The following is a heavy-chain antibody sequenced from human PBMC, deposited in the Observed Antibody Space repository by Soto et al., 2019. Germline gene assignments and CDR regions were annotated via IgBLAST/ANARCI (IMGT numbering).Heavy chain of an antibody. CDR1: GFTLRNYA. J-gene: IGHJ4*02. CDR3: AKAKNDYNWDNRPPFDY. D-gene: IGHD1-20*01. Sequence: GGSLRLSCEASGFTLRNYAMTWVRQSPGKGLEWVSLISANDVGTYYAESVKTRFTISTDQSRNTVYLQMDSLRADDTAIYYCAKAKNDYNWDNRPPFDYWGQGTLVTVSS. V-gene: IGHV3-23*01. CDR2: ISANDVGT.